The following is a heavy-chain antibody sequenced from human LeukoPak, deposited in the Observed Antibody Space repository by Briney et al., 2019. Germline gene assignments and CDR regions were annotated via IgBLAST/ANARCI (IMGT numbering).Heavy chain of an antibody. CDR1: GYTFTGYY. V-gene: IGHV1-2*02. D-gene: IGHD5-18*01. Sequence: GASVKVSCKASGYTFTGYYMHWVRQAPGQGLEWMGWINPNSGGTNYAQKFQGRVTMTRDTSISTAYMELSRLRSDDTAMYYCTMGYSYGYLYFDYWGQGTLVTVSS. J-gene: IGHJ4*02. CDR2: INPNSGGT. CDR3: TMGYSYGYLYFDY.